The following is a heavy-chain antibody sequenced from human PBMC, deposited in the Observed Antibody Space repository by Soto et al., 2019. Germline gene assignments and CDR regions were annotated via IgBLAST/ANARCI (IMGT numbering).Heavy chain of an antibody. J-gene: IGHJ4*02. CDR1: GFTFSSYA. D-gene: IGHD6-6*01. CDR3: AKGTSSSSAL. CDR2: ISDSGGST. V-gene: IGHV3-23*01. Sequence: GGSLRLSCAASGFTFSSYAMSCVRQAPGKGLEWVSAISDSGGSTYYADSVKGRFTISRDNSKNTLYLQMNSLRAEDTAVYYCAKGTSSSSALWGQGTLVTVSS.